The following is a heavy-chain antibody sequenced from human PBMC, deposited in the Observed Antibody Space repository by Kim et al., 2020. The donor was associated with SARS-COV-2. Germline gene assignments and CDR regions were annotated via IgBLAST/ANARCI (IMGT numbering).Heavy chain of an antibody. Sequence: KYAQNHQGRVTMTTDTSTSTAYMGLRSLTSDDTAVYYCAREVRGYDHGYDYWGQGTLVTVSS. CDR3: AREVRGYDHGYDY. V-gene: IGHV1-18*01. D-gene: IGHD5-12*01. J-gene: IGHJ4*02.